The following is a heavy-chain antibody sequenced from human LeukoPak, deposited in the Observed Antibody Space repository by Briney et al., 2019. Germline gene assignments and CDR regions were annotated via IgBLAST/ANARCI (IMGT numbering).Heavy chain of an antibody. CDR3: ARDVRDDYGDGIDY. V-gene: IGHV3-33*01. Sequence: GRSLRLSCAASGFTFSSYGMHWVRQAPGKGREWVAVIWYDGGKSYADSVKGRFTISRANSKNTLYVQMNSVRAEDTAVYYCARDVRDDYGDGIDYWGQGTLVTVSS. J-gene: IGHJ4*02. CDR2: IWYDGGK. CDR1: GFTFSSYG. D-gene: IGHD4-17*01.